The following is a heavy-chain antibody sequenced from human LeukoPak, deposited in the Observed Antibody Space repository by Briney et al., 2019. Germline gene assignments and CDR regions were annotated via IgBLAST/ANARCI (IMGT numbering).Heavy chain of an antibody. Sequence: SETLSLTCTVSGGFITNYYWGWIRQPPGKGLGWIGYIYYSGGSNSNPSLKSRVSISVDTSKNHFSLNLTSVTAADTAVYYCARGQGYGLLNALDYWGQGTLVTVSS. CDR1: GGFITNYY. J-gene: IGHJ4*02. V-gene: IGHV4-59*01. CDR3: ARGQGYGLLNALDY. D-gene: IGHD4-17*01. CDR2: IYYSGGS.